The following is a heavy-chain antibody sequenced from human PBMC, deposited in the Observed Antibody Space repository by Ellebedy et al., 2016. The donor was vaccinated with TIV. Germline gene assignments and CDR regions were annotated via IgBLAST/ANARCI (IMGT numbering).Heavy chain of an antibody. CDR3: ARVSNLKGADY. D-gene: IGHD3-16*01. J-gene: IGHJ4*02. V-gene: IGHV4-34*01. CDR2: INHGGST. CDR1: GGSISNYY. Sequence: MPSETLSLTCTVSGGSISNYYWNWIRQPPGKGLEWIGEINHGGSTNYNPSLKSRVSISVDTSKNQFSLKLTSVTAADTAVYYCARVSNLKGADYWGQGTLVTVSS.